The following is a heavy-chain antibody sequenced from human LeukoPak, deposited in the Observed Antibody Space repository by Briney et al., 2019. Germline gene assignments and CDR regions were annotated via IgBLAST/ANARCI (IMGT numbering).Heavy chain of an antibody. CDR3: ARGCGGDCYHPDC. V-gene: IGHV3-21*01. CDR2: ISSSSSYI. CDR1: GFTFSSYC. D-gene: IGHD2-21*02. J-gene: IGHJ4*02. Sequence: GGSLRLSCAASGFTFSSYCMNWVRQAPGGWREWVSSISSSSSYIYYADSVKGRFTISRVNSKNSLYLQMNSLRAEGTAVYYCARGCGGDCYHPDCWGQGTLVTVCS.